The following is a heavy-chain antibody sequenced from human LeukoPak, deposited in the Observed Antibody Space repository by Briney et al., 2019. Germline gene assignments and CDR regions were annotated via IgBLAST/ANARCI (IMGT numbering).Heavy chain of an antibody. V-gene: IGHV3-64*01. J-gene: IGHJ5*02. CDR1: GFTFSRYT. CDR3: AREVDGGFDP. D-gene: IGHD3-16*01. CDR2: IDTHGGNT. Sequence: GGSLRLSCAASGFTFSRYTMHWVRQAPGKGLESVSAIDTHGGNTHYVKSVKDRFTISRDNSKNTLHLQMGSLRAEDMAVYYCAREVDGGFDPWGQGTLVTVSS.